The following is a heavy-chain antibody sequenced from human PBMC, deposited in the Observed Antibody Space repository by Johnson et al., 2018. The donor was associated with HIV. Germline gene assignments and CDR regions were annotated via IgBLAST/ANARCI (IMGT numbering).Heavy chain of an antibody. CDR1: GFTFSSYG. V-gene: IGHV3-30*18. CDR3: AKGRLGVDFDS. D-gene: IGHD3-16*01. J-gene: IGHJ3*02. CDR2: MAHDESIT. Sequence: QVQLVESGGGVVQPGGSLRLSCVASGFTFSSYGMHWVRHAPGKGLEWVAVMAHDESITHYADSVKGRFTISRDNSKNTLYLQMNSLRAEDRAVYYCAKGRLGVDFDSWGQGTMVTVSS.